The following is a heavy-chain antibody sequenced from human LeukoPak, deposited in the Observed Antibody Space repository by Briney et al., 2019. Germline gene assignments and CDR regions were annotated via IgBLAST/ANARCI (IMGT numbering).Heavy chain of an antibody. CDR3: AGYGSGSYYRIY. CDR2: ISSSSYI. CDR1: GFTFSSYS. D-gene: IGHD3-10*01. V-gene: IGHV3-21*01. Sequence: GGSLRLSCAASGFTFSSYSMNWVRQAPGKGLEWVSSISSSSYIYYADSVKGRFTISRDNAKNSLYLQMNSLRAEDTAVYYCAGYGSGSYYRIYWGQGTLVTVSS. J-gene: IGHJ4*02.